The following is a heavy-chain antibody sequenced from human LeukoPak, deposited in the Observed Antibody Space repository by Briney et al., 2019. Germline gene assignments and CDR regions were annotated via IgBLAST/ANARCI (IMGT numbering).Heavy chain of an antibody. CDR3: ARPYQGYCSSTSCYDGAFDI. CDR1: GGSFSGYY. J-gene: IGHJ3*02. D-gene: IGHD2-2*01. Sequence: SETLSLTCAVYGGSFSGYYWSWIRQPPGKGLEWIGEINHSGSTNYNPSLKSRVTISVDTSKNQFSLKLSSVTAADTAVYYCARPYQGYCSSTSCYDGAFDIWGQGTMVTVSS. CDR2: INHSGST. V-gene: IGHV4-34*01.